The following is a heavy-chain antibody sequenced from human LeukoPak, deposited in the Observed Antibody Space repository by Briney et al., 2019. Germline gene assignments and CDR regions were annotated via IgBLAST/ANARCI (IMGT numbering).Heavy chain of an antibody. CDR1: GFTVSSNY. Sequence: PGGSLRLSCAASGFTVSSNYMSWVRQAPGKGLEWVSVIYSGGSTYYADSVKGRFTISRDNSKNTLYLQMNSLRAEDTAVYYCARQFTAYDILTGYYTYYFDYWGQGTLVTVSS. V-gene: IGHV3-66*04. CDR2: IYSGGST. CDR3: ARQFTAYDILTGYYTYYFDY. J-gene: IGHJ4*02. D-gene: IGHD3-9*01.